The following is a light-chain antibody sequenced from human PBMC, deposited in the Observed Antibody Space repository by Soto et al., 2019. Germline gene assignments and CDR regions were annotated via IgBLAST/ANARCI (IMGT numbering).Light chain of an antibody. V-gene: IGKV3-20*01. CDR2: GAS. CDR3: QQYGSSPRT. J-gene: IGKJ1*01. CDR1: QSVISN. Sequence: EIVMTQSPATLSVSPGARATLFCRASQSVISNLAWYQQKTGQAPRPLIYGASSRATGIPDRFSGTVSGTDFTLNISRLEPEDCAVYYGQQYGSSPRTFGQGTKVDI.